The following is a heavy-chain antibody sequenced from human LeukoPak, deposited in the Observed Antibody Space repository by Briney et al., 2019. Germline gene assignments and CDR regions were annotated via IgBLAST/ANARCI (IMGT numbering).Heavy chain of an antibody. D-gene: IGHD3-3*01. V-gene: IGHV4-34*01. J-gene: IGHJ6*03. Sequence: SETLSLTCAVYGGSFSGYYWSWIRQPPGKGLEWIGEINHSGSTNYNPSLKSRVTISVDTSKNQFSLKLSSVTAADTAVYYCARGFMGTHYDFWSGYRDYYYYYYMDVWGKGPRSPSP. CDR2: INHSGST. CDR1: GGSFSGYY. CDR3: ARGFMGTHYDFWSGYRDYYYYYYMDV.